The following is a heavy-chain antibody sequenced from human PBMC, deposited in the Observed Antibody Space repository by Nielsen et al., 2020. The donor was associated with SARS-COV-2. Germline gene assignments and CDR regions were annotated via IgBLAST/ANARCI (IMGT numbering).Heavy chain of an antibody. CDR2: IYSSGST. J-gene: IGHJ4*02. CDR1: AASVSGGDYF. D-gene: IGHD3-16*01. Sequence: SETLSLTCSVSAASVSGGDYFWHWIRQPPGKGLEWIGYIYSSGSTYYKPSLRSRVSFSLDTSKNQFSLKLTSVTATDTAVYFCAMDRRYGIKPFHWGQGTLVTVSS. CDR3: AMDRRYGIKPFH. V-gene: IGHV4-30-4*01.